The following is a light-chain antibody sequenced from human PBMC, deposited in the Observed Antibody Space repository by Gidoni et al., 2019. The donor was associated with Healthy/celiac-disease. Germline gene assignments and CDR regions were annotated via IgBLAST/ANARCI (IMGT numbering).Light chain of an antibody. Sequence: EIVLTQSPATLSLYTGERATLSCRASQSVSSYLACYQQKPGQAPRLLIYDASNRATGIPARFSGSGSGTDFTLTISSLEPEDFAVYYCQQRSNWLTFGGGTKVEIK. J-gene: IGKJ4*01. CDR1: QSVSSY. CDR2: DAS. V-gene: IGKV3-11*01. CDR3: QQRSNWLT.